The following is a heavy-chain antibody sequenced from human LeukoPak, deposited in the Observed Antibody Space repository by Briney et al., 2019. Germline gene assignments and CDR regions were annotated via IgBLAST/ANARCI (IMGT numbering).Heavy chain of an antibody. CDR1: GFTFSSYA. Sequence: PGRSLRLSCAASGFTFSSYAMHWVRQAPGKGLEWVAVISYDGSNKYYADSVKGRFTISRDNSKNTLHLQMNSLRAEDTAVYYCARRRSYGLDYWGQGTLVTVSS. J-gene: IGHJ4*02. CDR2: ISYDGSNK. D-gene: IGHD5-18*01. V-gene: IGHV3-30*04. CDR3: ARRRSYGLDY.